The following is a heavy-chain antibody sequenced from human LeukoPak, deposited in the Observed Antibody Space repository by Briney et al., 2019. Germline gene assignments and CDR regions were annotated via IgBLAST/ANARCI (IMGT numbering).Heavy chain of an antibody. CDR1: GFTFSSYA. D-gene: IGHD6-19*01. CDR3: ARLPIAVADSFDY. V-gene: IGHV3-23*01. CDR2: ISGIGGAT. Sequence: PGGSLRLSCAASGFTFSSYAMSWVRQAPGKGLEWVSAISGIGGATYYADSVKRRFTISRDNSKNTLYLQMNSLTVEDTAIYYCARLPIAVADSFDYWGQGALVTVSS. J-gene: IGHJ4*02.